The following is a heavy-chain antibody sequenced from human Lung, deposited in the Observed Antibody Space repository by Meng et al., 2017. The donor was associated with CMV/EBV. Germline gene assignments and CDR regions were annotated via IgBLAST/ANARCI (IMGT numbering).Heavy chain of an antibody. Sequence: EAGPGLVKPPQTLSLTCTCSGGSIGSGGYYWSWIRQHPGKGLEWIGYIYYTGSTFYNPSLKSRVTISVDTSKNQFSLKLIPATAADTAVYYCAREAGRDGYATPKFDYWGQGTLVTASS. V-gene: IGHV4-31*03. CDR1: GGSIGSGGYY. CDR2: IYYTGST. J-gene: IGHJ4*02. CDR3: AREAGRDGYATPKFDY. D-gene: IGHD5-24*01.